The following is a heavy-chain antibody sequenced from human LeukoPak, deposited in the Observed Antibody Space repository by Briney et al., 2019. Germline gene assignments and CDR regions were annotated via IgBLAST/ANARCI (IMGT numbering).Heavy chain of an antibody. J-gene: IGHJ6*03. CDR3: AKDLSALLPGAHNYMDV. D-gene: IGHD3-3*02. CDR2: ISWNSGSI. CDR1: GFTFDDYA. V-gene: IGHV3-9*01. Sequence: GRSLRLSCAASGFTFDDYAMHWVRQAPGKGLQWVSGISWNSGSIGYADSVKGRFTISRDNAKNSLYLQMNSLRAEDTALYYCAKDLSALLPGAHNYMDVWGKGTTVTISS.